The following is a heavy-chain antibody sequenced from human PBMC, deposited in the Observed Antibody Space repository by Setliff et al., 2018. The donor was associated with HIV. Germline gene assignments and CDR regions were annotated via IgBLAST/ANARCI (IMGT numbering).Heavy chain of an antibody. CDR2: MSTGGGIK. CDR3: VRDPIEGYPDYFDY. J-gene: IGHJ4*02. D-gene: IGHD1-26*01. V-gene: IGHV3-30-3*01. Sequence: TGGSLRLSCAATGFTFSSYVLHWVRQAPGKGLEWVAVMSTGGGIKIYADSVKGRFTISRDNSKNTLFLQMNSLRPEDTATYYCVRDPIEGYPDYFDYWGQGALVTVSS. CDR1: GFTFSSYV.